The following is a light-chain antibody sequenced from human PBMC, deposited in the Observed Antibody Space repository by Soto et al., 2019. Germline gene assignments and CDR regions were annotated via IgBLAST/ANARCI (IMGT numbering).Light chain of an antibody. V-gene: IGKV3-15*01. CDR2: GAS. CDR1: QSVSSN. Sequence: EIVMTQSPATLSVSPGERATLSCRASQSVSSNLAWYQQKPGQAPRLLIYGASTRATGIPARFSGSGSGTEFTLTISILQSEEFAVYYCQQYNNWPGTFGQGTKVEIK. CDR3: QQYNNWPGT. J-gene: IGKJ1*01.